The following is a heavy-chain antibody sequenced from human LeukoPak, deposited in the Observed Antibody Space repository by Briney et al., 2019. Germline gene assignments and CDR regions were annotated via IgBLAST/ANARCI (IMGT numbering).Heavy chain of an antibody. CDR3: AVQGDAFDI. CDR1: GFTFDDYA. CDR2: ISWNSGSI. J-gene: IGHJ3*02. Sequence: GGSLRLSCAASGFTFDDYAMHWVRQAPGKGLEWVSGISWNSGSIGYADSVKGRFTISRDNAKNSLYLQMNSLRAEDTALYYCAVQGDAFDIWGQGTIVTVSS. V-gene: IGHV3-9*01.